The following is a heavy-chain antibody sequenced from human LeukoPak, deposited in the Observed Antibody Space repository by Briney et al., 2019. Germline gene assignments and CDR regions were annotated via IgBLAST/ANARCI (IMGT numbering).Heavy chain of an antibody. V-gene: IGHV3-21*01. J-gene: IGHJ4*02. CDR3: ARASGDIVETATMGSY. CDR1: GFTFSSYS. D-gene: IGHD5-18*01. Sequence: GGSLRLSCAASGFTFSSYSMNWVRQAPGKGLEWVSSISSSSSSIYYADSVKGRFTISRDDAKNSLYLQMNSLRAEDTAVYYCARASGDIVETATMGSYWGQGTLVTVSS. CDR2: ISSSSSSI.